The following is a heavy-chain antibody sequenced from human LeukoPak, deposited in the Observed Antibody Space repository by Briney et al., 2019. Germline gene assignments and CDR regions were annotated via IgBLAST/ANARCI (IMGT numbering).Heavy chain of an antibody. V-gene: IGHV1-69*04. CDR1: GGTFSSYA. CDR3: ARPRYCSGGSCGDFDY. J-gene: IGHJ4*02. D-gene: IGHD2-15*01. CDR2: IIPILGIA. Sequence: ASVKVSCKASGGTFSSYAISWVRQAPGQGLEWMGRIIPILGIANYAQKFQGRVTITADKSTSTAYMELSSLRSEDTAVYYCARPRYCSGGSCGDFDYWGQGTLVTVSS.